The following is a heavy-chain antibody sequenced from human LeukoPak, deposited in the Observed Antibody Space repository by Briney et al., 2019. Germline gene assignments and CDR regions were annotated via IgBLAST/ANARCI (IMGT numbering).Heavy chain of an antibody. Sequence: KPSETLSLTCTVSGGSIVSYYWSWIRQPPGKGLEWIGYIYYTGSTNYNPSLKSRVTISVDTSKSQFSLKLSSVTAADTAVYYCARYLAAGYFDLWGRGTLVTVSS. J-gene: IGHJ2*01. CDR2: IYYTGST. CDR3: ARYLAAGYFDL. D-gene: IGHD6-25*01. V-gene: IGHV4-59*08. CDR1: GGSIVSYY.